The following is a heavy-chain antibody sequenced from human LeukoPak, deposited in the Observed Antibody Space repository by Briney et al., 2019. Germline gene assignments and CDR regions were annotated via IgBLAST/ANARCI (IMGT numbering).Heavy chain of an antibody. J-gene: IGHJ6*03. Sequence: PSETLSLTCNVSGGSIRGYYWSWIRQPPGKGLEWIGYIYSSGSTNYNPSLKSRVTMSVDTSKNQFSLKVSSVTAADTAVYYCARVFDSGSQAYFYYMDVWGKGTTVTISS. CDR2: IYSSGST. CDR1: GGSIRGYY. CDR3: ARVFDSGSQAYFYYMDV. V-gene: IGHV4-59*01. D-gene: IGHD3-10*01.